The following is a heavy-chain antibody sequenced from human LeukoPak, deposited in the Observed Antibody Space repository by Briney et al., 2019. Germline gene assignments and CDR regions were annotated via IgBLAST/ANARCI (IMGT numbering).Heavy chain of an antibody. V-gene: IGHV3-30-3*01. CDR3: ARDLAFGGDPPWGGYYFDY. CDR1: GFTFSSHA. D-gene: IGHD2-21*02. CDR2: ISYDGSNK. Sequence: GGSLRLSCAASGFTFSSHAMHWVRQAPGKGLEWVAVISYDGSNKYYADSVKGRFTISRDNSKNTLYLHMNSLRAEDTAVYYCARDLAFGGDPPWGGYYFDYWGQGTLVTVSS. J-gene: IGHJ4*02.